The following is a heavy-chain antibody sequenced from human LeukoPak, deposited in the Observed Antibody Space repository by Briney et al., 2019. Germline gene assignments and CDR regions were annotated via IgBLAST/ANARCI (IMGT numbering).Heavy chain of an antibody. V-gene: IGHV3-30*02. J-gene: IGHJ4*02. Sequence: PGGSLRLSCAASGFTFSAYSMNWVRQAPGKGLEWVAFIRYDGSNKYYADSVKGRFTISRDDSKNTLYLQMNSLRVEDTAVYYCAKDHYYDSSGYLPFDYWGQGTLVTVSS. CDR1: GFTFSAYS. CDR3: AKDHYYDSSGYLPFDY. D-gene: IGHD3-22*01. CDR2: IRYDGSNK.